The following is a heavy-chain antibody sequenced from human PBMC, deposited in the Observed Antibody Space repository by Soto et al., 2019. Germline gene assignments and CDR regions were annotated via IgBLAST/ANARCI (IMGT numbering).Heavy chain of an antibody. CDR1: GGSISSYY. Sequence: KTSETLSLTCTVSGGSISSYYWSWIRQPPGKGLEWIGYIYYSGSTNYNPSLKSRVTISVDTSKNQFSLKLSSVTAADTAVYYCARDKVRMGYGGFDYWGQGTLVTVSS. J-gene: IGHJ4*02. CDR3: ARDKVRMGYGGFDY. CDR2: IYYSGST. V-gene: IGHV4-59*01. D-gene: IGHD5-18*01.